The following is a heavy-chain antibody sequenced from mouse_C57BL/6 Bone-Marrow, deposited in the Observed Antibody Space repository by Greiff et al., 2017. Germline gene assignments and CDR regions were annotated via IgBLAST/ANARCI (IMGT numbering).Heavy chain of an antibody. D-gene: IGHD2-3*01. CDR1: GFNIQDDY. V-gene: IGHV14-4*01. CDR3: SSFDGNYFDF. J-gene: IGHJ2*01. CDR2: IDPEIGDT. Sequence: EVQRVESGAELVRPGASVKLSCTASGFNIQDDYIHWVKQRPEQGLEWIGWIDPEIGDTEYASKFQGKATITSDTSSNTAYLPLSSLTSEDTAVYYCSSFDGNYFDFWGQGTPLTVAS.